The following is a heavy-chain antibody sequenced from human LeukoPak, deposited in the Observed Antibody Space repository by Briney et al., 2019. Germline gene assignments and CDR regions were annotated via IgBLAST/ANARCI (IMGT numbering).Heavy chain of an antibody. CDR3: AKALGDYYSYYYMDV. V-gene: IGHV3-30*18. Sequence: GGSLRLSCAASGFTFSSYGMHWARQAPGKGLERVAVISYDGSNKYYADSVKGRFTISRDNFKNTLYLQMNSLRAEDTAVYYCAKALGDYYSYYYMDVWGKGTTVTVSS. CDR2: ISYDGSNK. CDR1: GFTFSSYG. J-gene: IGHJ6*03.